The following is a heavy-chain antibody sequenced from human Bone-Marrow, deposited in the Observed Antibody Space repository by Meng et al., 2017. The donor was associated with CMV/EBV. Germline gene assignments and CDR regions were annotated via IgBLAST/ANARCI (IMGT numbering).Heavy chain of an antibody. D-gene: IGHD3-10*01. CDR2: INPSDGDT. J-gene: IGHJ4*02. V-gene: IGHV1-46*01. CDR3: ARDRTDYYGSGSYYPDY. CDR1: GYTFTSYY. Sequence: ASVKVSCKASGYTFTSYYIHWVRQAPGQGLEWMGVINPSDGDTKYAPKFQGRVTMTRDTSTSTVSIELSSLRSDDTAVFYCARDRTDYYGSGSYYPDYWGQGTLVTVSS.